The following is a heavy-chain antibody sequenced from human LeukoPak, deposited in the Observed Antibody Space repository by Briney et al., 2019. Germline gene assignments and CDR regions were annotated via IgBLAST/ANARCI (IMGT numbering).Heavy chain of an antibody. V-gene: IGHV3-43*01. J-gene: IGHJ6*02. D-gene: IGHD3-10*01. CDR1: GFTFDDYT. CDR3: AVSMVRGVIHGMDV. Sequence: PGGSLRLSCAASGFTFDDYTMHWVRQAPGKGLEWVSLISWDGGSTYHADSVKGRFTISRDNSKNSLHLQMNSLRTEDTALYYCAVSMVRGVIHGMDVWGQGTTVTVSS. CDR2: ISWDGGST.